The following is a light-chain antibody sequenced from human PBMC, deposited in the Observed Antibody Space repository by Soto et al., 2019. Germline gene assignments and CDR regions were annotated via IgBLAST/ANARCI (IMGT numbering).Light chain of an antibody. V-gene: IGLV4-69*01. CDR3: QTWGSGIVV. Sequence: QPVLTQSPSASASLGASVKLTCTLSSGHSNYAIAWHQQQSEKGPRYLMKRNSDGSHSKGDGIPDRFSGSRSGAERYLTIPSLQSEDEADYYCQTWGSGIVVFGGGTQLTVL. CDR1: SGHSNYA. J-gene: IGLJ2*01. CDR2: RNSDGSH.